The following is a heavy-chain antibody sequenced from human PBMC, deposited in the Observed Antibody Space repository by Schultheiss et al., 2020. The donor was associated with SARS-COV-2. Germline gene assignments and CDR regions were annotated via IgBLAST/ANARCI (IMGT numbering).Heavy chain of an antibody. CDR2: ISYDGSNK. Sequence: GESLKISCAASGFTFSSYGMHWVRQAPGKGLEWVAVISYDGSNKYYADSVKGRFTISRDNSKNTLYLQMNSLRAEDTAVYYCARDEGLVGGLDYWGQGTLVTVSS. J-gene: IGHJ4*02. V-gene: IGHV3-30*03. D-gene: IGHD4-23*01. CDR3: ARDEGLVGGLDY. CDR1: GFTFSSYG.